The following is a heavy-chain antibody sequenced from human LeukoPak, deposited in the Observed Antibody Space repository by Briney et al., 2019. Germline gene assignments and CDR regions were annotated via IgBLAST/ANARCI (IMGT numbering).Heavy chain of an antibody. J-gene: IGHJ4*02. CDR3: ARDDCGGDCYHTEMNFDY. CDR2: IIPIFGTA. D-gene: IGHD2-21*02. CDR1: GYTFTSYA. V-gene: IGHV1-69*13. Sequence: SVKVSCKASGYTFTSYAISWVRQAPGQGLEWMGGIIPIFGTANYAQKFQGRVTITADESTSTAYMELSSLRSEDTAVYYCARDDCGGDCYHTEMNFDYWGQGTLVTVSS.